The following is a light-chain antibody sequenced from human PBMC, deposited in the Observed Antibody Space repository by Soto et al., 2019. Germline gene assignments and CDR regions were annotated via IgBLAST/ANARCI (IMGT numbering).Light chain of an antibody. J-gene: IGKJ1*01. Sequence: PIKLTQSPSSISTLSCNTRQRGSSTYLTWYQQKPGQAPSLLIHAASTRDTGIPYRFSGSGSGTDFTLTISSLQPEDFATYFCQQYNSADWTFGQGTKVDIK. V-gene: IGKV3-20*01. CDR3: QQYNSADWT. CDR2: AAS. CDR1: QRGSSTY.